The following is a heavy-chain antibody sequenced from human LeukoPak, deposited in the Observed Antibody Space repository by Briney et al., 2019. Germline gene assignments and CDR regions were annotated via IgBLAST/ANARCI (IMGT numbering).Heavy chain of an antibody. Sequence: EPSETLSLTCTVSGDSISSGTYYWSWIRQPAGKGLEWIGRIDASGNPNYNPSLRSRLTMSVDTSKNQFSLNLRFVTAADTAVFYCARGFEYSTSSRLGYYYFYMDVWGIGTTVTVSS. D-gene: IGHD6-6*01. CDR3: ARGFEYSTSSRLGYYYFYMDV. CDR2: IDASGNP. V-gene: IGHV4-61*02. J-gene: IGHJ6*03. CDR1: GDSISSGTYY.